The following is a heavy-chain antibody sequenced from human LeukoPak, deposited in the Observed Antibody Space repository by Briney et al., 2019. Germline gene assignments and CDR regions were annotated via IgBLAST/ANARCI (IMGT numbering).Heavy chain of an antibody. D-gene: IGHD3-3*01. Sequence: SETLSLTCTVSGYSISSGYYWGWIRQPPGKGLEWIGSIYHSGSTYYNPSLKSRVTISVDTSKNQFSLKLSSVTAADTAVYYSARGHWRRHSYYYYMDVWGKGTTVTVS. CDR2: IYHSGST. CDR3: ARGHWRRHSYYYYMDV. J-gene: IGHJ6*03. V-gene: IGHV4-38-2*02. CDR1: GYSISSGYY.